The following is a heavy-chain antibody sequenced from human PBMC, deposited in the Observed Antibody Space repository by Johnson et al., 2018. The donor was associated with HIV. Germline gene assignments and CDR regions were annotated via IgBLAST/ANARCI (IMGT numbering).Heavy chain of an antibody. V-gene: IGHV3-25*04. CDR2: NPIGGSK. J-gene: IGHJ3*01. CDR1: GFTFSSYA. Sequence: QLVESGGGVVQPGRSLRLSCAASGFTFSSYARHCVRQAPGNGLELVGQVNPIGGSKYLTDSCKDRFNISRDNAKNTLQVQMNSLKTEYTAVYYCSTDLGLEWSEGNDAFDVWGQGTMVTVSS. D-gene: IGHD3-3*01. CDR3: STDLGLEWSEGNDAFDV.